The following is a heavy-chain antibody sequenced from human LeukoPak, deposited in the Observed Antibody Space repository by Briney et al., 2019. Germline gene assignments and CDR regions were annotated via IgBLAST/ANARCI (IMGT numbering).Heavy chain of an antibody. D-gene: IGHD4-23*01. Sequence: KTGGSLRLSCAASGFTFSDYYMSWIRQAPGKGLEWVSYISSSGSTIYYEDSVKGRFTISRDNSKNTLYLQMNSLRAEDTAVYYCARGYYGGNSFKDYWGQGTLVTVSS. CDR2: ISSSGSTI. J-gene: IGHJ4*02. CDR3: ARGYYGGNSFKDY. CDR1: GFTFSDYY. V-gene: IGHV3-11*01.